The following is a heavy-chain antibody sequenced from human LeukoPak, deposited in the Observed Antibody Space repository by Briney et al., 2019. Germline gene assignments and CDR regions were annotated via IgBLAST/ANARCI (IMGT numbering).Heavy chain of an antibody. D-gene: IGHD5-24*01. Sequence: SETLSLTCTVSGGSISNYYRSWIRQSPEKGLEWIGYIHDSGSTNYNPSLKSRVTISVDTSKNQFSLKLSSVTAADTAVYYCARLDAAAGRYLQFFYWGQGTLVTVSS. CDR3: ARLDAAAGRYLQFFY. J-gene: IGHJ4*02. V-gene: IGHV4-59*08. CDR2: IHDSGST. CDR1: GGSISNYY.